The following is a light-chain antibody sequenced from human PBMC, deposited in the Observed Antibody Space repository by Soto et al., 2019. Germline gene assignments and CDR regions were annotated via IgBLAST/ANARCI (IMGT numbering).Light chain of an antibody. J-gene: IGKJ2*01. Sequence: ELVMTQSPATLSASPGERATLSCRASQSVITNVAWYQQKPGQAPRLLIYGASTRATGSPARFSGSGSGTEFTLTIGSLQSEDFAVYYCQHYNHWPMYTFGQGTKVEIK. CDR1: QSVITN. V-gene: IGKV3-15*01. CDR2: GAS. CDR3: QHYNHWPMYT.